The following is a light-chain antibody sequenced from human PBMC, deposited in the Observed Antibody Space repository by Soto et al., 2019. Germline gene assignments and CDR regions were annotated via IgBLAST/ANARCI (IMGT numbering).Light chain of an antibody. CDR1: SSDVGSSNL. Sequence: QSALTQPASVSGSPGQSITISCTGTSSDVGSSNLVSWYQQHPGKAPKLIIYECSERPSGVSNRFSGFKSGNTASLTISGLQSEDEADSCCCSCVRSSAFVVFGGGTKLPVL. V-gene: IGLV2-23*01. J-gene: IGLJ2*01. CDR3: CSCVRSSAFVV. CDR2: ECS.